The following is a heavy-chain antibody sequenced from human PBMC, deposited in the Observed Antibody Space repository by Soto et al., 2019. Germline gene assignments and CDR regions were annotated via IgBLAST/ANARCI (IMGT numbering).Heavy chain of an antibody. CDR1: GFMFHHHT. CDR2: ISWNSGDI. D-gene: IGHD6-6*01. V-gene: IGHV3-9*01. Sequence: PGGALRLSCAVSGFMFHHHTMYWVRQAPRKGPEGGSGISWNSGDIDYVDSVKGRFTISRDNTKNALYLQMNSLRPEDTAFYYCVRSSGGAFDIWGQGTMVTVSS. CDR3: VRSSGGAFDI. J-gene: IGHJ3*02.